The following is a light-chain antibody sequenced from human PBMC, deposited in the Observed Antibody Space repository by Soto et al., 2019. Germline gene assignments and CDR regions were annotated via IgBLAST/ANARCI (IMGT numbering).Light chain of an antibody. Sequence: ESVLTQSPGTLSLSPGERATLSCRASQSVSTNYFARYQQKPGQAPRVLIYVASSRATGIPDRFSGSRSGTDVTLTISRLEPEDFAVYYCNQYGSSPLTFGQGTRLEI. J-gene: IGKJ5*01. CDR2: VAS. V-gene: IGKV3-20*01. CDR1: QSVSTNY. CDR3: NQYGSSPLT.